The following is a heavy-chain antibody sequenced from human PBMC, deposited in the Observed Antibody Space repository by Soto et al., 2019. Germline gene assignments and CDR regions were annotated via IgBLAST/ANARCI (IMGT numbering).Heavy chain of an antibody. J-gene: IGHJ4*02. D-gene: IGHD2-8*01. CDR1: GFTFSSYA. V-gene: IGHV3-23*01. Sequence: GGSLRLSCAASGFTFSSYAMSWVRQAPGKGLQWVSTISGSGGSTYYADSVKGRFTISRDNSKNTLYLQINTLRADDTAVYYCVGYCTNGVCADEYWGQGTMVTVCS. CDR2: ISGSGGST. CDR3: VGYCTNGVCADEY.